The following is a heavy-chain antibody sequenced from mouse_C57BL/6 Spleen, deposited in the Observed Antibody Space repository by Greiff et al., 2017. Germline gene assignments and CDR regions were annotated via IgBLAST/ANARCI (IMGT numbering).Heavy chain of an antibody. J-gene: IGHJ2*01. CDR1: GYTFTSYW. CDR3: AREEGDSSGYNY. D-gene: IGHD3-2*02. CDR2: IDPSDSYT. Sequence: QVQLQQPGAELVKPGASVKLSCKASGYTFTSYWMQWVKQRPGQGLEWIGEIDPSDSYTNYNQKFKGKATLTVDTSSSTAYMQLSSLTSEDSAVYYCAREEGDSSGYNYWGQGTTLTVSS. V-gene: IGHV1-50*01.